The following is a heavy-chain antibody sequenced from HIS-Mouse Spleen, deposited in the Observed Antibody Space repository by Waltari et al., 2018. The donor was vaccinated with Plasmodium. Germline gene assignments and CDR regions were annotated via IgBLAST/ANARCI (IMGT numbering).Heavy chain of an antibody. V-gene: IGHV1-2*02. Sequence: QVQLVQSGAEVKKPGASVKVSCKASGYTFTGYYMPWVRQAPGQGLEWMGWINPNSGGTNDAQKFQGRVTMTRDTSISTAYMELSRLRSDDTAVYYCARVLGYKAAAGTFVEYFQHWGQGTLVTVSS. CDR3: ARVLGYKAAAGTFVEYFQH. D-gene: IGHD6-13*01. CDR1: GYTFTGYY. CDR2: INPNSGGT. J-gene: IGHJ1*01.